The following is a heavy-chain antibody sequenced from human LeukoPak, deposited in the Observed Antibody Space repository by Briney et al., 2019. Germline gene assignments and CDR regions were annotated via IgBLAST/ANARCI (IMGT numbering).Heavy chain of an antibody. J-gene: IGHJ6*03. CDR3: AKASRRITMVRGWNYYYYYMDV. Sequence: GGSLRLSCAASGFTFSNFGMHWVRQAPGKGLEWVAFIRYDGSNEYYADSVKGRFTISRDNSKNTLYLQMNSLRAEDTAVYYCAKASRRITMVRGWNYYYYYMDVWGKGTTVTVSS. D-gene: IGHD3-10*01. V-gene: IGHV3-30*02. CDR2: IRYDGSNE. CDR1: GFTFSNFG.